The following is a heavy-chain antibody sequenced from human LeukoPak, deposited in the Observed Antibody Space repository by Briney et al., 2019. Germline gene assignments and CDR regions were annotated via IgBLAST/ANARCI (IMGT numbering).Heavy chain of an antibody. CDR1: GYTFTSYG. Sequence: ASVKVSCKASGYTFTSYGISWVRQAPGQGLEWMGWISAYNGNTNYAQKLRGRVTMTTDTSTSTAYMELRSLRSDDTAVYYCARDCGGDCSPNWFDPWGQGTLVTVSS. CDR3: ARDCGGDCSPNWFDP. CDR2: ISAYNGNT. D-gene: IGHD2-21*02. J-gene: IGHJ5*02. V-gene: IGHV1-18*01.